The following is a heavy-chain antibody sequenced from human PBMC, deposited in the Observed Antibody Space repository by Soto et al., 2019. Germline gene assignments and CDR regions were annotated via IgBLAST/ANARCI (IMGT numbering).Heavy chain of an antibody. Sequence: GASVKVSCKXSGGTFSSYAISWVRQAPGQGLEWMGGIIPIFGTANYAQKFQGRVTITADESTSTAYMELRSLRSEDTAVYYCARVIGSYSSSWYRGNWFDPWGQGTLVTVSS. CDR2: IIPIFGTA. V-gene: IGHV1-69*13. D-gene: IGHD6-13*01. CDR3: ARVIGSYSSSWYRGNWFDP. J-gene: IGHJ5*02. CDR1: GGTFSSYA.